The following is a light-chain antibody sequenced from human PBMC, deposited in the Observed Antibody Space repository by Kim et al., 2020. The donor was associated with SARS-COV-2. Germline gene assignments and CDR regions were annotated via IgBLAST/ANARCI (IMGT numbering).Light chain of an antibody. CDR1: NSDVGGYDY. CDR2: DVT. CDR3: SSYTSTRILV. J-gene: IGLJ3*02. V-gene: IGLV2-14*03. Sequence: QSALTQPASVSGSPGQSITISCTGTNSDVGGYDYVSWYQHYSGKAPKLVIFDVTSRPSGVSDRFSGSKSGNTASLSISGLQAEDEAYYYCSSYTSTRILVFGGGTRLTVL.